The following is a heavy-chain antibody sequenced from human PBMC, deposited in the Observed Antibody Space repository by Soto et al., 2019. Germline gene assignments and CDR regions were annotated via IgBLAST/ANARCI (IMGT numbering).Heavy chain of an antibody. J-gene: IGHJ4*02. D-gene: IGHD6-13*01. Sequence: QVQLVESGGGVVQPGRSLRLSCAASGFTFSSYGMHWVRQAPGKGLEWVSVIWYDGSDKYYADSVKGRFTISRDNSKNTLYLQMNGLSAEDTAVYYCATDQGIYWGQGTLVTVSS. CDR1: GFTFSSYG. CDR3: ATDQGIY. CDR2: IWYDGSDK. V-gene: IGHV3-33*01.